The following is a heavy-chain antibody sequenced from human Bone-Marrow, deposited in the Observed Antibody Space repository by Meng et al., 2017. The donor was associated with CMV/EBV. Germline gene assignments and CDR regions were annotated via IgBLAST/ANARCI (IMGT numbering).Heavy chain of an antibody. CDR1: GGSFSGYY. CDR2: INHSGST. J-gene: IGHJ5*02. Sequence: SETLSLTCAVYGGSFSGYYWSWIRQPPGKGLEWMGEINHSGSTNYNPSLKSRVTISVDTSKNQFSLKLSSVTAADTAVYYCARASLYYGSGWFDPWGQGTLVTVSS. CDR3: ARASLYYGSGWFDP. V-gene: IGHV4-34*01. D-gene: IGHD3-10*01.